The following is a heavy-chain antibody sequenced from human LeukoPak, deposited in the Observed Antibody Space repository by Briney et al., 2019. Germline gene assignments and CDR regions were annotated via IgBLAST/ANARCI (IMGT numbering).Heavy chain of an antibody. V-gene: IGHV4-34*01. J-gene: IGHJ4*02. CDR2: VNHSGST. CDR3: ARGSGSTGGDY. D-gene: IGHD5-12*01. CDR1: GGSFSAFY. Sequence: SETLSLTCSVYGGSFSAFYWNWIRQPPGKGLEWVGEVNHSGSTYYNPSLKSRVTFSVDTSKKQFSLKLTSVTAADTAVYYCARGSGSTGGDYWGQGTLVTVSS.